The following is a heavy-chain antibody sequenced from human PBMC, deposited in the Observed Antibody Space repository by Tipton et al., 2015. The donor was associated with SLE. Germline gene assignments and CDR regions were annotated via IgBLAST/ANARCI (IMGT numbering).Heavy chain of an antibody. CDR1: GYTFTAYA. J-gene: IGHJ4*02. Sequence: QLVQSGPEVKKPGAPVKVSCKTSGYTFTAYAIHWVRQAPGQRLEWMGWLNPGTGNTRYSQNFQDRVTFTRDTSATTAYMELTRLRSADTAFYYCARDTAVAGFDYWGQGTLVTVSS. CDR3: ARDTAVAGFDY. D-gene: IGHD6-19*01. V-gene: IGHV1-3*01. CDR2: LNPGTGNT.